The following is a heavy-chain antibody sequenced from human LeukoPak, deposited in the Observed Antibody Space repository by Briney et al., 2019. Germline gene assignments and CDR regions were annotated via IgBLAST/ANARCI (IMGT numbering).Heavy chain of an antibody. D-gene: IGHD6-19*01. J-gene: IGHJ4*02. CDR1: GFSFGSYG. CDR2: ISHGGSNR. Sequence: GGSLRLSCAASGFSFGSYGIHWVRQAPNKGLEWVAVISHGGSNRYHADSVKGRFTISRDNSKNMVYLQMNSLRAEDTAVYYCARTREQWQVLDYWGQGTLVTVSS. V-gene: IGHV3-30*03. CDR3: ARTREQWQVLDY.